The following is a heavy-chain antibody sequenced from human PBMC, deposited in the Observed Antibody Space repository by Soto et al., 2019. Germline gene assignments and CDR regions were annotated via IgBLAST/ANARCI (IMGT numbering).Heavy chain of an antibody. CDR2: INPSGFGA. Sequence: QVQLVQSGAEVRKPGASVKVSCKASGYIFINYYIHWVRQAPGQGLEWMGIINPSGFGATYAQKCQGSVTMTRDTSTSTVSLDLTSLRSEDTAVYFCARGWVVVDATGQPGGMAVWGQGTRVTVSS. CDR1: GYIFINYY. J-gene: IGHJ6*02. D-gene: IGHD2-15*01. CDR3: ARGWVVVDATGQPGGMAV. V-gene: IGHV1-46*01.